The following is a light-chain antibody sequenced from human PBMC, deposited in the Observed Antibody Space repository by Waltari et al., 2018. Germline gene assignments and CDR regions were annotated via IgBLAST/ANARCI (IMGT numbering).Light chain of an antibody. Sequence: DIQMTQSPSMLSASVGDRVTITCQASQGINNFLNWYQQRPGKAPDLLIYDASNLETGVPSRFSGSGSGTDFTFTISSVQPEDIATYYCQQHYSLPITFGQGTRLEIK. CDR2: DAS. V-gene: IGKV1-33*01. CDR3: QQHYSLPIT. CDR1: QGINNF. J-gene: IGKJ5*01.